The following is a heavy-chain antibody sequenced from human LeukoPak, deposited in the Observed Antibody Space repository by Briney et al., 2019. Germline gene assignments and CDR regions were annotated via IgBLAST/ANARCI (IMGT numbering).Heavy chain of an antibody. CDR1: GFTFSSYS. D-gene: IGHD3-22*01. CDR2: ISSSTSTI. J-gene: IGHJ3*02. CDR3: VRDHHRRLYDSQARDTFDI. V-gene: IGHV3-48*01. Sequence: GGSLRLSCAASGFTFSSYSMNWVRQAPGKGLEWVSYISSSTSTIYYADSVKGRFTISRDNAKNSLYLQMNSLRAEDTAVYYCVRDHHRRLYDSQARDTFDIWGQGTMVTVSS.